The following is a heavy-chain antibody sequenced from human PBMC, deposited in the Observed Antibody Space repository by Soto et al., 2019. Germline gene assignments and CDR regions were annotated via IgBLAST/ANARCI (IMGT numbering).Heavy chain of an antibody. CDR2: ISGSGGST. J-gene: IGHJ5*02. D-gene: IGHD3-10*01. CDR3: ARWAFGDEIPSWFDP. CDR1: GFTFSIYA. V-gene: IGHV3-23*01. Sequence: GGSLRLSCAASGFTFSIYAVSWVRQAPGKGLEWVSGISGSGGSTYYADSVKGRFTISRDNSKTTLHLQMNSLRAEDTAVYYCARWAFGDEIPSWFDPWGQGTLVTVSS.